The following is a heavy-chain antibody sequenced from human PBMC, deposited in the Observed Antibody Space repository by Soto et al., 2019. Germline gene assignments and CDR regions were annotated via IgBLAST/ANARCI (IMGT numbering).Heavy chain of an antibody. CDR2: IIPIFGTA. CDR3: ARALTSYDGGGDCYNCDY. D-gene: IGHD2-21*02. J-gene: IGHJ4*02. V-gene: IGHV1-69*12. Sequence: QVQLVQSGAEVKKPGSSVKVSCKASGGTFSSYAISWVRQAPGQGLEWMGVIIPIFGTANYAQKFQGRVTITADESTSTASMELSSLRSEDTAVYYCARALTSYDGGGDCYNCDYWGQGTLVTVSA. CDR1: GGTFSSYA.